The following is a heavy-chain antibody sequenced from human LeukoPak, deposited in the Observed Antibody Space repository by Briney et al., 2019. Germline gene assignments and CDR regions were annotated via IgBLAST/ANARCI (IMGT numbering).Heavy chain of an antibody. Sequence: ASVKVSCKASGYTFTSYYMHWVRQAPGQGFEWMGIINPSGGSTSYAQKFQGRVTMTRDTSTSTVYMELSSLRSEDTAVYYCARVLTPGAGSPLFDYWGQGTLVTVSS. J-gene: IGHJ4*02. D-gene: IGHD4-23*01. CDR2: INPSGGST. CDR3: ARVLTPGAGSPLFDY. CDR1: GYTFTSYY. V-gene: IGHV1-46*01.